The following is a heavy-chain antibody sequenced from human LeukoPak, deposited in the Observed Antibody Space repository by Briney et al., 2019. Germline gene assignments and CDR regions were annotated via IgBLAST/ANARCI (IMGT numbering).Heavy chain of an antibody. J-gene: IGHJ6*03. CDR3: AKSGYYYYMDV. V-gene: IGHV3-43*01. Sequence: GGSLRLSCAASGFTFDDYTMHRVRQVPGKGLEWVSLISWDGDSSSYADSVKGRFTISRDNSNNSLYLQMNSLRTEDTALYYRAKSGYYYYMDVWGKGTTVTVSS. D-gene: IGHD6-25*01. CDR1: GFTFDDYT. CDR2: ISWDGDSS.